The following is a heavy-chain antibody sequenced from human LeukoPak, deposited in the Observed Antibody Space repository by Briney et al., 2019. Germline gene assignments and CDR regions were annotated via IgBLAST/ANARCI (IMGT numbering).Heavy chain of an antibody. J-gene: IGHJ6*02. CDR2: ISGSGGST. V-gene: IGHV3-23*01. D-gene: IGHD2-2*01. CDR3: AKDRPHIVVVPAADYYYYGMDV. CDR1: GFTFSSYA. Sequence: GGSLRLSCAASGFTFSSYAMSWVRHAPGKGLEWVSAISGSGGSTYYADSVKGRFTISRDNSKNTLYLQMNSLRAEDTAVYYCAKDRPHIVVVPAADYYYYGMDVWGQGTTVTVSS.